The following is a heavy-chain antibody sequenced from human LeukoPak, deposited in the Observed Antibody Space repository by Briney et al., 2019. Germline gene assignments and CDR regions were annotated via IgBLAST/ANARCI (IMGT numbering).Heavy chain of an antibody. Sequence: GGSLRLSCAASGFSFSSYWTSWVRQAPGKGLEWVANIKQDGSEKYYVDSVKGRFTISRDNAKNSLYLQMNSLRAEDTAVYYCARAYSSSWFKSDAFDIWGQGTMVTVSS. CDR1: GFSFSSYW. D-gene: IGHD6-13*01. CDR2: IKQDGSEK. V-gene: IGHV3-7*01. CDR3: ARAYSSSWFKSDAFDI. J-gene: IGHJ3*02.